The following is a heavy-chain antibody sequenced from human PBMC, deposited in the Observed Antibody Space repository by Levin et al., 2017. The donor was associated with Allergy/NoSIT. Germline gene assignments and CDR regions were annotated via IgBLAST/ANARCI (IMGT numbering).Heavy chain of an antibody. J-gene: IGHJ6*02. CDR1: GGSFSGYY. D-gene: IGHD3-22*01. Sequence: GSLRLSCAVYGGSFSGYYWSWIRQPPGKGLEWIGEINHSGSTNYNPSLKSRVTISVDTSKNQFSLKLSSVTAADTAVYYCARVGVVVRPPYRYGMDVWGQGTTVTVSS. CDR3: ARVGVVVRPPYRYGMDV. CDR2: INHSGST. V-gene: IGHV4-34*01.